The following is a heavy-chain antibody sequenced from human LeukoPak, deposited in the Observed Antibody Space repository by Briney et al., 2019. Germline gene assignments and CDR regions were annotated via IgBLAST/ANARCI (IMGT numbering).Heavy chain of an antibody. Sequence: SETLSLTCAVYGGSFSGYYWSWIRQPPGKGLEWIGEINHSGSTNYNPSLKSRVTISVDTSKNQFSLKLSSVTAADTAVYYCARGSRIDYWGQGTLVTVSS. CDR1: GGSFSGYY. CDR2: INHSGST. CDR3: ARGSRIDY. J-gene: IGHJ4*02. V-gene: IGHV4-34*01.